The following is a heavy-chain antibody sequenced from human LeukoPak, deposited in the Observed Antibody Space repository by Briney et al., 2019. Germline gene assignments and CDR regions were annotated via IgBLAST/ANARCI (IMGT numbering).Heavy chain of an antibody. CDR1: GFTFSSYG. CDR2: ISYDGSNK. Sequence: PGGSLRLSCAASGFTFSSYGMHWVRQAPGKGLEWVAVISYDGSNKYYADSVKGRFTISRDNSKNTLYLQMNSLRAEDTAVYYCAKGWVQTDYWGQGTLVTVSS. CDR3: AKGWVQTDY. V-gene: IGHV3-30*18. D-gene: IGHD3-10*01. J-gene: IGHJ4*02.